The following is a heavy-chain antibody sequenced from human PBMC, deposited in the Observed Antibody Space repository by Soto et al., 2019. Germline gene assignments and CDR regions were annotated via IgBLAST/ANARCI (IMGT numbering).Heavy chain of an antibody. CDR3: ARYLAAGAY. V-gene: IGHV1-46*01. Sequence: QVQLVQSGAEVKKPGASVKLSCKASGYTFINYDINWVRQAPGQVLEWMGIFNPTSGSTNYAQKLQGRVTFTMDKSTRTVYIELSSLRFDDTAVYYCARYLAAGAYWCQGTLVTVSS. D-gene: IGHD6-13*01. CDR1: GYTFINYD. CDR2: FNPTSGST. J-gene: IGHJ4*02.